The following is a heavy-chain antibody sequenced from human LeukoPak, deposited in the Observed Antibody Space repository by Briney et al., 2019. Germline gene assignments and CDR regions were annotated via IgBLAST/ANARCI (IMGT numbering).Heavy chain of an antibody. J-gene: IGHJ4*02. D-gene: IGHD3-22*01. CDR1: GFTFSSYA. Sequence: GRSLRLSCAAPGFTFSSYAMHWVRQAPGKGLEWVAVISYDGSNKYYADSVKGRFTIPRDNSKNTLYLQMNSLRAEDTAVYYCARERLYYYDSSGYTFFDYWGQGTLVTVSS. V-gene: IGHV3-30-3*01. CDR3: ARERLYYYDSSGYTFFDY. CDR2: ISYDGSNK.